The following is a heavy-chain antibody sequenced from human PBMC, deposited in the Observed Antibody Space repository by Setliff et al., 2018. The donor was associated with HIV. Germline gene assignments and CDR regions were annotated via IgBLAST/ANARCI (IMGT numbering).Heavy chain of an antibody. CDR2: IKQGGSEK. V-gene: IGHV3-7*01. D-gene: IGHD2-15*01. CDR1: GFIFSSYW. Sequence: GGSLRLSCTASGFIFSSYWMSWVRQAPGKGLEWVANIKQGGSEKYYADSVKGRFTISRDNAKNSLYLEMSSLRAEETAVYYCARDLRSSHGSPNYFDYWGRGALVTVSS. J-gene: IGHJ4*02. CDR3: ARDLRSSHGSPNYFDY.